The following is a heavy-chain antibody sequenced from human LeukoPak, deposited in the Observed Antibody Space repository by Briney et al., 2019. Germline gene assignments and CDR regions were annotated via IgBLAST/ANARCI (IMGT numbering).Heavy chain of an antibody. J-gene: IGHJ6*02. V-gene: IGHV3-11*01. Sequence: GGSLRLSCAAPGFTFSDYYMSWIRQAPGKGLEWVSYISSSGSTIYYADSVKGRFTISRDNAKNSLYLQMNSLRAEDTAVYYCASRSAAIPNMYYYYGMDVWGQGTTVTVSS. CDR1: GFTFSDYY. D-gene: IGHD2-2*02. CDR2: ISSSGSTI. CDR3: ASRSAAIPNMYYYYGMDV.